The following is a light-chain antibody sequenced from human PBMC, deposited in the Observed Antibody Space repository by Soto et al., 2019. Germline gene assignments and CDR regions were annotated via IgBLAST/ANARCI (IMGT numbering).Light chain of an antibody. CDR3: QHYGTSPFT. J-gene: IGKJ3*01. Sequence: PGERATLSCRASQSIASSYFGWYQQKPGQAPRLLIYGTSSRATGIPDRFSGSGSGTDFTLIITRLEPEDVAVYYCQHYGTSPFTFGPGTKVEIK. CDR1: QSIASSY. CDR2: GTS. V-gene: IGKV3-20*01.